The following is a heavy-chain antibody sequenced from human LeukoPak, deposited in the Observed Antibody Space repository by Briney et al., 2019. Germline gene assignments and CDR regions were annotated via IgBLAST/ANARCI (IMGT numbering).Heavy chain of an antibody. V-gene: IGHV3-7*01. CDR3: LRGDRRDY. Sequence: GGSLRLSCAASGFTFSSYWMTWVRQAPGKGLEWVANIKQDGSEKYYVDSVKGQFPISRHNAKNSLYLQMNSLRAGDPAVYYCLRGDRRDYWGQGTLVTVSS. CDR1: GFTFSSYW. CDR2: IKQDGSEK. J-gene: IGHJ4*02.